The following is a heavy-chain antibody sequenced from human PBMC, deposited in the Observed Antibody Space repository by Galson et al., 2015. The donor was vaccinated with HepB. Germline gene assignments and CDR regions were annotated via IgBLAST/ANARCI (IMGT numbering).Heavy chain of an antibody. CDR3: ARVDESGGAIFDN. Sequence: QSGAEVKKPGESLKISCQGSGYTFTNFWVGWVRQMPGKGLEWMGIIYPGDSDTRYSPSFQGHVTISADKSNYTAYLQWSSLRTSDSGMYYCARVDESGGAIFDNWGQGTLVIVSS. J-gene: IGHJ4*02. D-gene: IGHD2-21*01. V-gene: IGHV5-51*01. CDR2: IYPGDSDT. CDR1: GYTFTNFW.